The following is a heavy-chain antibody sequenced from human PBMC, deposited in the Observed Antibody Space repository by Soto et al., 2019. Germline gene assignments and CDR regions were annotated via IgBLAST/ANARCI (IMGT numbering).Heavy chain of an antibody. CDR3: ARDRRYSGSYSPSWFDP. D-gene: IGHD1-26*01. V-gene: IGHV3-7*04. J-gene: IGHJ5*02. CDR2: IKQDGSEK. CDR1: GFTFSSYW. Sequence: GGSLRLSCAASGFTFSSYWMSWVRQAPGKGLEWVANIKQDGSEKYYVDSVKGRFTISRDNAKNSLYLQMNSLRAEDTAVYYCARDRRYSGSYSPSWFDPWGQGTLVTVSS.